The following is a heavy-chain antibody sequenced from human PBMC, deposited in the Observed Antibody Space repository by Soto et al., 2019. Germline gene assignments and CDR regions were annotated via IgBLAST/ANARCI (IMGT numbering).Heavy chain of an antibody. Sequence: GGSLRLSCAASGFTVSSNYMSWVRQAPGKGLEWVSVIYSGGSTYYADSVKGRFTISRDNSKNTLYLQMNSLRAEDTAVYYCARESGTIGTWFDPWGQGTLVTVSS. CDR1: GFTVSSNY. V-gene: IGHV3-53*01. J-gene: IGHJ5*02. D-gene: IGHD1-7*01. CDR3: ARESGTIGTWFDP. CDR2: IYSGGST.